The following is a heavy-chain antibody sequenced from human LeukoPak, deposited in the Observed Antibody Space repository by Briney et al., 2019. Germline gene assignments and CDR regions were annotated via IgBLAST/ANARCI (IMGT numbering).Heavy chain of an antibody. CDR3: ARDTRPAVAGTGIDY. V-gene: IGHV3-53*01. Sequence: GGSLRLSCAASGFTVSSNYMSWVRQAPGKGLEWVSVIYSGGSTYYADSVKGRFTISRDNSKTTLYLQMNSLRAEDTAVYYCARDTRPAVAGTGIDYWGQGTLVTVSS. CDR2: IYSGGST. CDR1: GFTVSSNY. J-gene: IGHJ4*02. D-gene: IGHD6-19*01.